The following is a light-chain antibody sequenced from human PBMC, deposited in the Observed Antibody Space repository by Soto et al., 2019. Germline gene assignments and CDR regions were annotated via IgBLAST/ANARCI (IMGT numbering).Light chain of an antibody. J-gene: IGLJ2*01. Sequence: SVLTQPPSVSGAPGQRVTISCTGSSSNIGAGYDVHWYQQLPGTAPKLLIYGNSNRPSGVPDRFSCSKSGTSASLAITGLQAEDEADYYCQSYDSSLSGSVVFGGGTKLTVL. CDR1: SSNIGAGYD. CDR2: GNS. V-gene: IGLV1-40*01. CDR3: QSYDSSLSGSVV.